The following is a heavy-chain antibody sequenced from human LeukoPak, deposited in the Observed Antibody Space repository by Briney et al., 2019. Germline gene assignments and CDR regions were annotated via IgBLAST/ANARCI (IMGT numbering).Heavy chain of an antibody. CDR1: GFSFDTFS. CDR2: ISNDESKI. CDR3: AKGSYYDSSGSFYFDY. J-gene: IGHJ4*02. Sequence: GGSLRLSCTAFGFSFDTFSMHWVRQIPGKGLEWVAVISNDESKIYYAGSVKGRFTISRDNSKNTLYVQVNSLGTEDTAAYYCAKGSYYDSSGSFYFDYWGQGTLVTVSS. D-gene: IGHD3-22*01. V-gene: IGHV3-30-3*01.